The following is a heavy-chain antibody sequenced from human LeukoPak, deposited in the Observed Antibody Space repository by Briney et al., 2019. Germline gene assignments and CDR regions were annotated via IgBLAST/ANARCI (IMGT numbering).Heavy chain of an antibody. D-gene: IGHD6-13*01. CDR3: ARGIAAASERALDI. Sequence: SETLSLTCTVSGGSISSYYWSWIRQPPGKGLEWIGYIYYSGSTNYNPSLKSRVTISVDTSKNQFSLKLTSVTAADTAVYYCARGIAAASERALDIWGQGTTVTVSS. V-gene: IGHV4-59*12. CDR2: IYYSGST. CDR1: GGSISSYY. J-gene: IGHJ3*02.